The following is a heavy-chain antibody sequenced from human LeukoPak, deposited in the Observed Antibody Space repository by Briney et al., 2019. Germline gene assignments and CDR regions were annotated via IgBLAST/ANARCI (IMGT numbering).Heavy chain of an antibody. J-gene: IGHJ6*03. CDR3: ARSYCSSTSCSPYYYYMDV. Sequence: SQTLSLTCTVSGGSLSSGGYYWSWIRQHPGKGLEWIVYIYYSGSTYYNPSLKSRVTISVDTSKNQFSLKLSSVTAADTAVYYCARSYCSSTSCSPYYYYMDVWGKGTTVTVSS. D-gene: IGHD2-2*01. CDR1: GGSLSSGGYY. V-gene: IGHV4-31*03. CDR2: IYYSGST.